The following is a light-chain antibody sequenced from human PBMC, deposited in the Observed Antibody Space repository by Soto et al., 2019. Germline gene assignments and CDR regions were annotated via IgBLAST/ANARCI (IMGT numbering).Light chain of an antibody. CDR2: GNT. CDR1: SSNIGAGYD. Sequence: QSVLTQPPSVSGAPGQRVTISCTGSSSNIGAGYDVHWYQQLPGTAPKLLVYGNTNRPSGVPDRFSGFKSGTSASLAITGLQAEDEADYYCQSYDSSLSAVVFGGGTKLTFL. J-gene: IGLJ2*01. CDR3: QSYDSSLSAVV. V-gene: IGLV1-40*01.